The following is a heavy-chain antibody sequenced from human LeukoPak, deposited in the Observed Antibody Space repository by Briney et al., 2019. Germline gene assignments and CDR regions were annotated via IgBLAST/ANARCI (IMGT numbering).Heavy chain of an antibody. J-gene: IGHJ4*02. CDR3: ARGGPAAGRFDY. Sequence: GGSLRLSCAASGFTFSSYGMHWVRQAPGKGLEWVAFIRYDGSNKYYADSVKGRFAISRDNSKNTLYLQMNSLRAEDTAVYYCARGGPAAGRFDYWGQGTLVTVSS. V-gene: IGHV3-30*02. D-gene: IGHD6-13*01. CDR2: IRYDGSNK. CDR1: GFTFSSYG.